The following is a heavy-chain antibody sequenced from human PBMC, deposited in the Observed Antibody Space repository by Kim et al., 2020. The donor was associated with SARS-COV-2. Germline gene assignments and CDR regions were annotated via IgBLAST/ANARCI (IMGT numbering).Heavy chain of an antibody. J-gene: IGHJ4*02. Sequence: ASVKVSCKVSGYTLTELSMHWVRQAPGKGLEWMGGFDPEDGETIYAQKFQGRVTMTEDTSTDTAYMELSSLRSEDTAVYYCATPLSSGWYRRGFDYWGQGTLVTVSS. V-gene: IGHV1-24*01. CDR3: ATPLSSGWYRRGFDY. CDR1: GYTLTELS. CDR2: FDPEDGET. D-gene: IGHD6-19*01.